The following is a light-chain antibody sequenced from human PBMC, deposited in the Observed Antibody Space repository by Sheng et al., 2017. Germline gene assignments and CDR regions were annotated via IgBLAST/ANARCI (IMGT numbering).Light chain of an antibody. CDR1: KLGDKY. Sequence: SYELTQPPSVSVSPGQTAIITCSGDKLGDKYACWYQQKPGQSPVLVIYQDSKRPSGIPERFSGSNSGNTATLTISGTQAMDEADYYCQAWDSSTGNYVFGTGTKVTVL. V-gene: IGLV3-1*01. J-gene: IGLJ1*01. CDR2: QDS. CDR3: QAWDSSTGNYV.